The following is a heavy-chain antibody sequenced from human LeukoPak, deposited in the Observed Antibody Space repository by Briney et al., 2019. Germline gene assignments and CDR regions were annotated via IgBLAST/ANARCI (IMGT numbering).Heavy chain of an antibody. Sequence: SETLSLTCSVSSGSISSTSYYWGWIRQPPGKGLEWIGRIHYSGSTSYNPSLKSRVTISVDTSKNQFSLKLSFVTAADTAVYYCAREDLIRYYDFPFQDYYYYGMDVWGQGTTVTVSS. CDR2: IHYSGST. CDR3: AREDLIRYYDFPFQDYYYYGMDV. D-gene: IGHD3-3*01. J-gene: IGHJ6*02. CDR1: SGSISSTSYY. V-gene: IGHV4-39*02.